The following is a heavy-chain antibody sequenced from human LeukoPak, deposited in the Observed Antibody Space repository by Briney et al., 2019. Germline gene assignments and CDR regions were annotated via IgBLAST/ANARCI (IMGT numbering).Heavy chain of an antibody. CDR3: ARMPPPPTAMDYYYYMDV. CDR1: GGSFSGYY. CDR2: INHSGST. V-gene: IGHV4-34*01. J-gene: IGHJ6*03. Sequence: SETLSLTCAVYGGSFSGYYWSWIRQPPGKGLEWIGEINHSGSTNYNPSLKSRVTISVDTSKNQFSLKLSSVTAADTAVYYCARMPPPPTAMDYYYYMDVWGKGTTVTVSS. D-gene: IGHD2-2*01.